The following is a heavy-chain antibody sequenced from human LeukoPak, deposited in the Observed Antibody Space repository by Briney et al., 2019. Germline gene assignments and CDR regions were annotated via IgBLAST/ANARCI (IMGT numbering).Heavy chain of an antibody. Sequence: GGSLRLSCAASGLTFSSYEMNWVRQAPGKGLEWVSYISSSGSTIYYADSVKGRFTISRDNAKNSLYLQMHSLRAEDTAVYYCARDYGGSSPFDYWGQGTLVTVSS. CDR1: GLTFSSYE. CDR3: ARDYGGSSPFDY. J-gene: IGHJ4*02. D-gene: IGHD4-23*01. V-gene: IGHV3-48*03. CDR2: ISSSGSTI.